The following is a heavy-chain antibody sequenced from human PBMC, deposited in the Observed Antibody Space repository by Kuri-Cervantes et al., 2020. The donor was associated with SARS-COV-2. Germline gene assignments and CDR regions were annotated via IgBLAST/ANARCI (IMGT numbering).Heavy chain of an antibody. D-gene: IGHD1-26*01. CDR2: INPNSGGT. Sequence: ASVQVFCKASGYTFTGYYMHWVRQAPGQGLEWMGWINPNSGGTNYAQKFQGWVTMTRDTSISKVYMELSRLRSDDTAVDYCATWAANFYMDVWGRGTTVTVSS. CDR1: GYTFTGYY. CDR3: ATWAANFYMDV. V-gene: IGHV1-2*04. J-gene: IGHJ6*03.